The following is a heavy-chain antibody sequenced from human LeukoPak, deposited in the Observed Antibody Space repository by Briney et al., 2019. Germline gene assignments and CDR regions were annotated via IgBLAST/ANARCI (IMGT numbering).Heavy chain of an antibody. V-gene: IGHV1-18*01. CDR3: ARLMTTVVTTHDAFDI. Sequence: ASVKVSCKASGYTFTSYGISWVRQAPGQGLEWMGWISAYNGNTNYAQKLQGRVTMTTDTSTSTAYMELRSLRSDDTAVYYCARLMTTVVTTHDAFDIWGQGTMVTVSS. D-gene: IGHD4-23*01. CDR2: ISAYNGNT. J-gene: IGHJ3*02. CDR1: GYTFTSYG.